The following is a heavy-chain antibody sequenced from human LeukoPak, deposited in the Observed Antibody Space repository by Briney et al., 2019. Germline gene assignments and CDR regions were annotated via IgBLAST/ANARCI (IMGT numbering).Heavy chain of an antibody. CDR2: VNAGNGNT. J-gene: IGHJ4*02. D-gene: IGHD5-18*01. V-gene: IGHV1-3*01. Sequence: ASVTVSCKASGYTFTSYAMHWVRQAPGQRLEWMGWVNAGNGNTKYSQKFQGRVTITRDTSASTAYMELSSLRSEDTAVYYCARFVDTEYYFDYWGQGTLVTVSS. CDR1: GYTFTSYA. CDR3: ARFVDTEYYFDY.